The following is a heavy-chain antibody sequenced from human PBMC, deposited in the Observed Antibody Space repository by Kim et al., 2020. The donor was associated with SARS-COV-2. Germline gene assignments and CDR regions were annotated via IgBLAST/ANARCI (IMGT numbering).Heavy chain of an antibody. CDR1: GFTFSSYG. V-gene: IGHV3-33*06. J-gene: IGHJ6*02. Sequence: GGSLRLSCAASGFTFSSYGMHWVRQAPGKGLEWVAVIWYDGSNKYYADSVKVRFTISRDNSKNTLYLQMNSLRAEDTAVYYCAKDGMVYYGSRSYFAPWYCYGMDVWGQGTTVTVSS. D-gene: IGHD3-10*01. CDR3: AKDGMVYYGSRSYFAPWYCYGMDV. CDR2: IWYDGSNK.